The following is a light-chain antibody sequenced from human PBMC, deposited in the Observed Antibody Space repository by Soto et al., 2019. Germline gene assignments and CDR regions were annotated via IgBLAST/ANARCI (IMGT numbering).Light chain of an antibody. CDR1: QRVSSN. V-gene: IGKV3-15*01. CDR2: GAS. J-gene: IGKJ2*01. CDR3: QQYNSWPPLYT. Sequence: EKVMTQSPATLSMSPGERATLSCRASQRVSSNLAWYQQKPGQAPRLLIYGASTRATGIPTRFSGSGSGTEFTLTISSLQSEDSAVYYCQQYNSWPPLYTFGQGTKLEIK.